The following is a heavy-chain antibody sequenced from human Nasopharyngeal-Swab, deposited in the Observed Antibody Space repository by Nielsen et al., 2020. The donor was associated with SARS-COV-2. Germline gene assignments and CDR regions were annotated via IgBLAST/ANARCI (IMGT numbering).Heavy chain of an antibody. CDR2: ISSSSSYI. Sequence: GGSLRLSCAASGFTFSSYSMNWVRQAPGKGLEWVSSISSSSSYIYYADSVKGRFTISRDNAKNSLYPQMNSLRAEDTAVYYCARATGYSSGWDFDYWGQGTLVTVSS. V-gene: IGHV3-21*01. D-gene: IGHD6-19*01. J-gene: IGHJ4*02. CDR1: GFTFSSYS. CDR3: ARATGYSSGWDFDY.